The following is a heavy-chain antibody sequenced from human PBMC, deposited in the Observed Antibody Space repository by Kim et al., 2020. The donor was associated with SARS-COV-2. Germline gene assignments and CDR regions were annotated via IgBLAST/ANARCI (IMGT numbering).Heavy chain of an antibody. V-gene: IGHV4-39*01. CDR1: GGSISSSSYY. CDR3: ARQTLYPIQLWLFDY. Sequence: SETLSLTCTVSGGSISSSSYYWGWIRQPPGKGLEWIGSIYYSGSTYYNPSLKSRVTISVDTSKNQFSLKLSSVTAADTAVYYCARQTLYPIQLWLFDYWGQGTLVTVSS. D-gene: IGHD5-18*01. CDR2: IYYSGST. J-gene: IGHJ4*02.